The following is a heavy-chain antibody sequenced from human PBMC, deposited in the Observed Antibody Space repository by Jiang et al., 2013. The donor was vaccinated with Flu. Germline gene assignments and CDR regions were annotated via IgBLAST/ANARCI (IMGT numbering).Heavy chain of an antibody. Sequence: GAEVKKPGASVRISCQSYGDTLNNFNVHWVRQAPGQGLEWLGMIYPSDDKTGAEYAERFQGRFYMSRDTPMNRVYMELTSLGSGDTAVYYCARSKYVRGGYYYGMDAWGQGTAVTVSS. J-gene: IGHJ6*02. V-gene: IGHV1-46*02. D-gene: IGHD2-15*01. CDR1: GDTLNNFN. CDR2: IYPSDDKT. CDR3: ARSKYVRGGYYYGMDA.